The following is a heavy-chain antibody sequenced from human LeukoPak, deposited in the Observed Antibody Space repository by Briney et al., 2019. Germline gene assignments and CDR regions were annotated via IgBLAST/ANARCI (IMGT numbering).Heavy chain of an antibody. J-gene: IGHJ4*02. D-gene: IGHD3-16*01. CDR2: IWNDGSNK. Sequence: GGSLRLSCAASGFTFSVYGIHWVRQAPGKGLEGVAVIWNDGSNKYYADSVKGRFTISRDNSKDTLYLQMNSLRVEDTAVYYCARAVGPFDYWGQGTLVTVSS. V-gene: IGHV3-33*01. CDR1: GFTFSVYG. CDR3: ARAVGPFDY.